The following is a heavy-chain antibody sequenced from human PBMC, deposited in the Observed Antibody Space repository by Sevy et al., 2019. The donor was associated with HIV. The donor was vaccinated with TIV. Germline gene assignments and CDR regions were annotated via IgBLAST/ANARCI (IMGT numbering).Heavy chain of an antibody. CDR2: FDPEGDET. D-gene: IGHD4-17*01. Sequence: ASVKVSCKVSGYTLTDLAMHWVRQAPGKGLEWMGGFDPEGDETIYAQRFQGRVTMTEDTSTDTAYMELTSLRSEDTAVYYCATDLWFYYGDFRGFWGQGTLVTVSS. CDR1: GYTLTDLA. CDR3: ATDLWFYYGDFRGF. V-gene: IGHV1-24*01. J-gene: IGHJ4*02.